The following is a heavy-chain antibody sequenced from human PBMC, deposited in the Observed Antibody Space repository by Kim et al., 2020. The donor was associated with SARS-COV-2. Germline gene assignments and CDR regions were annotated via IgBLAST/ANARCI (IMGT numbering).Heavy chain of an antibody. CDR3: ARVLLGACSGGSCYSHAFDI. Sequence: GGSLRLSCAASGFTFSSYSMNWVRQAPGKGLEWVSSISSSSSYIYYADSVKGRFTISRDNAKNSLYLQMNSLRAEDTAVYYCARVLLGACSGGSCYSHAFDIWGQGTMVTVSS. V-gene: IGHV3-21*01. CDR2: ISSSSSYI. J-gene: IGHJ3*02. CDR1: GFTFSSYS. D-gene: IGHD2-15*01.